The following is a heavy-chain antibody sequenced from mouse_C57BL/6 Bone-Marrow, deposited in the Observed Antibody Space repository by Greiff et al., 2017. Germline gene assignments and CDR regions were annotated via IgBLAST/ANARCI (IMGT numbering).Heavy chain of an antibody. CDR3: ARMGWLLPFAY. CDR2: ISSGGDYI. J-gene: IGHJ3*01. V-gene: IGHV5S21*01. CDR1: GFTFSSYA. Sequence: EVQLVESGAGLVKPGGSLKLSCAASGFTFSSYAMSWVRQTPEKRLEWVAYISSGGDYIYYADTVKGRFTISRDNARHTLYLQMSSRKSEDTAMYYGARMGWLLPFAYWGQGTLVTVSA. D-gene: IGHD2-3*01.